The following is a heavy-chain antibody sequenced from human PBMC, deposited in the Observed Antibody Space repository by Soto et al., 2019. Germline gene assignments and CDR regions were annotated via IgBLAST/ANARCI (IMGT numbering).Heavy chain of an antibody. Sequence: EVQLVESGGGLVKPGGSLRLSCAASGLTFTNAWMSWVRQAPGKALEWVGRIKSKTAGGTIDYAAPAKGRFIISRDDSKNALYLQMNCLNSEDKAVYYCSSNKVGSSVCFDNWGQGSLVTVSS. V-gene: IGHV3-15*01. CDR1: GLTFTNAW. D-gene: IGHD6-19*01. CDR2: IKSKTAGGTI. J-gene: IGHJ4*02. CDR3: SSNKVGSSVCFDN.